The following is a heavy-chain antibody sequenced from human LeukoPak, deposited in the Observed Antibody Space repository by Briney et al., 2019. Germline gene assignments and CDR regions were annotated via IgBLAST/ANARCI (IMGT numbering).Heavy chain of an antibody. J-gene: IGHJ4*02. D-gene: IGHD3-10*01. V-gene: IGHV3-7*01. CDR1: GFTLNRYY. CDR3: ARGSSFFASGTYCDY. Sequence: GGSLRLSCAASGFTLNRYYMRWVRQAPGKGLEGVAHIRQDGGQRYYVDSVKGRLTIRRENAKNSMLLQMDSLRDEDTAVYYCARGSSFFASGTYCDYWGQGTLVTVSS. CDR2: IRQDGGQR.